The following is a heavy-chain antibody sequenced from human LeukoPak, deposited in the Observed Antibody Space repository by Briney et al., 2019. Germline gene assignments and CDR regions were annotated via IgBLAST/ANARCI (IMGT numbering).Heavy chain of an antibody. V-gene: IGHV4-61*05. J-gene: IGHJ4*02. CDR3: ARGGWNKFDY. Sequence: SETLSLTCTVSDDSISSSSYHWGWIRQPPGKGLEWIGFIFYSGTTNYNPSLKSRVTISVDTSKNQFSLKLSSVTAADTAVYYCARGGWNKFDYWGQGTLVTVSS. CDR1: DDSISSSSYH. CDR2: IFYSGTT. D-gene: IGHD2-15*01.